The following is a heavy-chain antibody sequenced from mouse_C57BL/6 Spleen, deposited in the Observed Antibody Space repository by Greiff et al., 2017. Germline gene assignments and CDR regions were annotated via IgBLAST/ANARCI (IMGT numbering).Heavy chain of an antibody. D-gene: IGHD3-3*01. CDR2: IYPRSGNT. J-gene: IGHJ4*01. CDR1: GYTFTSYG. V-gene: IGHV1-81*01. CDR3: ARKGRAMDY. Sequence: QVQLKQSGAELARPGASVKLSCKASGYTFTSYGISWVKQRTGQGLEWIGEIYPRSGNTYYTEKFKGKATLTADKSSSTAYMELRSLTSEVSAVYFCARKGRAMDYWGQGTSVTVSS.